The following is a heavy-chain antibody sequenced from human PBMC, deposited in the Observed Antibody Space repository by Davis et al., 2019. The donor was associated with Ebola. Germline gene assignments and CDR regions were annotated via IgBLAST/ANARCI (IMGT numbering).Heavy chain of an antibody. V-gene: IGHV3-21*01. CDR2: ISSSSSYI. D-gene: IGHD3-3*01. CDR1: GFTFSSYS. Sequence: PGGFLRPSCAASGFTFSSYSMNWVRQAPGKGLEWVSSISSSSSYIYYADSVKGRFTISRDNAKNSLYLQMNSLRAEDTAVYYCARGGHYDFWSGPADYWGQGTLVTVSS. J-gene: IGHJ4*02. CDR3: ARGGHYDFWSGPADY.